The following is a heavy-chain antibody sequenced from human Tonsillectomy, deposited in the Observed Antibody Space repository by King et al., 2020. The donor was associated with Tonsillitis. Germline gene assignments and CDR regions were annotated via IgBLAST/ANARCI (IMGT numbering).Heavy chain of an antibody. J-gene: IGHJ4*02. Sequence: QLQESGPGLVKPSETLSLTCTVSGGSISSYYWSWIRQPPGKGLEWIGYIYYSGSTNYNPSLKSRVTISIDTSKNQFSLKLSSVTAADTAVYYCARVAPFGELGFSLDYWGQGTLVTVSS. V-gene: IGHV4-59*01. CDR1: GGSISSYY. CDR3: ARVAPFGELGFSLDY. CDR2: IYYSGST. D-gene: IGHD3-10*01.